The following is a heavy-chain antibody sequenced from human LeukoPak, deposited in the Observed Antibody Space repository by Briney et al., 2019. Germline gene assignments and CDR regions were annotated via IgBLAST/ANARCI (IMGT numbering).Heavy chain of an antibody. CDR1: GGSFSGYY. D-gene: IGHD3-3*01. J-gene: IGHJ5*02. CDR3: ARVRGDYDFWSGYSPSWFDP. Sequence: SETLSLTCAVYGGSFSGYYWSWIRQPPGKGLEWIGEINHSGSTNYNPSLKSRVTISVDTSKNQFSLKLSSVTAADTAVYYCARVRGDYDFWSGYSPSWFDPWGRGTLVTVSS. V-gene: IGHV4-34*01. CDR2: INHSGST.